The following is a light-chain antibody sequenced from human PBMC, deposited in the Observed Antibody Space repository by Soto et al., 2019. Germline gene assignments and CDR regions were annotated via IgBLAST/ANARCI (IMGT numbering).Light chain of an antibody. CDR2: ATS. CDR3: QKYNSAPLT. Sequence: DVQMTQSPSSLSAFVGDRVTITCRASQGIAPYLAWFQQKPGKVPKLLIYATSTLQSGVPSRFSGSGSGTDCTLTINSLQPEEVGTYYCQKYNSAPLTFGGGTKVEIK. J-gene: IGKJ4*01. V-gene: IGKV1-27*01. CDR1: QGIAPY.